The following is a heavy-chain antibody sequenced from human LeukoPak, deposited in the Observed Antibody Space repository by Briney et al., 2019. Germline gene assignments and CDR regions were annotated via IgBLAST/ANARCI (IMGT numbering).Heavy chain of an antibody. CDR2: IYYSGNT. J-gene: IGHJ4*02. Sequence: SETLSLTCTVSGGSISTYYWSWIREPPGKGLECIGYIYYSGNTNCNPSLKSRVTISIDTSKNQFSLKLTSVTAADTAVYYCARVGSGSFDYWGQGTLVTASS. CDR3: ARVGSGSFDY. D-gene: IGHD3-10*01. V-gene: IGHV4-59*01. CDR1: GGSISTYY.